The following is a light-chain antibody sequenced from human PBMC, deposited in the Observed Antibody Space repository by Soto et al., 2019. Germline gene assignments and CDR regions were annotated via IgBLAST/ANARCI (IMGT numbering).Light chain of an antibody. CDR3: QSYYSSLSGWV. CDR2: GNS. J-gene: IGLJ3*02. Sequence: QSVLTQPPSVSGAPGQRVTISCTGSSSNIGAGYDVHWYQQLPGTAPKLHIYGNSNRPSGVPDRFSGSKSGTSASLAITGLQADDEADYYCQSYYSSLSGWVFGGGTKLTVL. V-gene: IGLV1-40*01. CDR1: SSNIGAGYD.